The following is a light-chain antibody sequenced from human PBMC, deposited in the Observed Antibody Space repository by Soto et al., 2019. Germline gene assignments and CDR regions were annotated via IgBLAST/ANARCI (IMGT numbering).Light chain of an antibody. CDR2: GAS. V-gene: IGKV3-15*01. J-gene: IGKJ1*01. Sequence: EIVMTQSPATLSVSPGERATLSCRASQSVSSNLAWYHQKPGQAPRLLVYGASTRATGIPARFSGRGSGTEFTLTISSLQSEDFAVYYCQQYNNWPRTFGQGTKVDMK. CDR3: QQYNNWPRT. CDR1: QSVSSN.